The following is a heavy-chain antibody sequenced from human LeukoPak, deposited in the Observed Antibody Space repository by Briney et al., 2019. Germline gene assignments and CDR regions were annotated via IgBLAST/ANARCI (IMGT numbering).Heavy chain of an antibody. CDR3: ARERDSYGQPFDY. V-gene: IGHV4-59*01. CDR1: GGSISSYY. Sequence: PSETLSLTCTVSGGSISSYYWGWIRQPPGKGLEWIGYIYYSGSTNYNPSLKSRVTISVDTSKNQFSLKLSSVTAADTAVYYCARERDSYGQPFDYWGQGTLVTVSS. CDR2: IYYSGST. J-gene: IGHJ4*02. D-gene: IGHD5-18*01.